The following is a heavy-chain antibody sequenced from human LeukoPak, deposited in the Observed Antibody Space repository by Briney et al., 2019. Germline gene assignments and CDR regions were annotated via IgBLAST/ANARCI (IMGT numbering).Heavy chain of an antibody. D-gene: IGHD6-19*01. CDR2: IYYSGST. CDR1: GGSISSSSYY. V-gene: IGHV4-39*01. Sequence: SETLSLTCTVSGGSISSSSYYWGWIRQPPGKGLESIGSIYYSGSTYYNPSLKSRVTISVDTSKNQFSLKLSSVTAADTAVYYCARHSYSSGWYSDYWGQGTLVTVSS. CDR3: ARHSYSSGWYSDY. J-gene: IGHJ4*02.